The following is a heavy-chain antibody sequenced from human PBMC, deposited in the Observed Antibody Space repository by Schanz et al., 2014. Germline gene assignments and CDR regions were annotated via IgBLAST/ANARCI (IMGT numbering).Heavy chain of an antibody. CDR1: AGSVSSVDYY. J-gene: IGHJ4*02. D-gene: IGHD3-9*01. CDR3: ARHGRTYDPFTEFSGDYLDV. CDR2: IYYNGIT. V-gene: IGHV4-39*01. Sequence: QVQLHESGPGLVKPSETLSLTCSVTAGSVSSVDYYWGWIRQSPVKGLEWIGSIYYNGITSYNPSLRGRVSVSLDTSKNQFSLSLSSVTAADTAVYFCARHGRTYDPFTEFSGDYLDVWGQGTLVTVSS.